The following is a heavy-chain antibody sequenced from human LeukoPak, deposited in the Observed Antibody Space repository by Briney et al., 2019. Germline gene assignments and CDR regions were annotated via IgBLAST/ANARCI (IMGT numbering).Heavy chain of an antibody. CDR3: ARDAKYSGSSRPFDY. CDR1: GGSISSGSYY. Sequence: SETLSLTCTVSGGSISSGSYYWSWIRQPAGKGLEWIGRIYTSGSTNYNPSLKSRVTISVDTSKNQFSLKLSSVTAADTAVYYCARDAKYSGSSRPFDYWGQGTLVTVSS. J-gene: IGHJ4*02. D-gene: IGHD1-26*01. V-gene: IGHV4-61*02. CDR2: IYTSGST.